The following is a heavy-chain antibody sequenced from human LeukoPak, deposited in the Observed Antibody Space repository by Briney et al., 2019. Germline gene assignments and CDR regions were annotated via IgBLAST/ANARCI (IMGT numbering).Heavy chain of an antibody. CDR1: GFTFGDYA. CDR3: AKDMSRIQLWSYYFDY. Sequence: GGSLRLSCAASGFTFGDYAMHWVRQPPGKGLEWVSSIRWNSGRVDYADSVKGRFTISRDNAKNSLYLQMNSLRAEDTALYYCAKDMSRIQLWSYYFDYWGQGTLVTVSS. J-gene: IGHJ4*02. CDR2: IRWNSGRV. V-gene: IGHV3-9*01. D-gene: IGHD5-18*01.